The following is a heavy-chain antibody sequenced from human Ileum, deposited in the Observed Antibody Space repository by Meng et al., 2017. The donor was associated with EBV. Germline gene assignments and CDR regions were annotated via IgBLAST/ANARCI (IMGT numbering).Heavy chain of an antibody. CDR1: GFTFSSSS. CDR2: ISGRDGST. V-gene: IGHV3-23*01. CDR3: ARLVSD. J-gene: IGHJ4*02. D-gene: IGHD6-19*01. Sequence: EVQLLESGGGLVQPGGSLRLSCAASGFTFSSSSMSWVRQAPGKGLEWVSVISGRDGSTYYADPVKGRFTISRDSSKNTLYLQMSSLRAEDTAIYYCARLVSDWGQGTMVTVSS.